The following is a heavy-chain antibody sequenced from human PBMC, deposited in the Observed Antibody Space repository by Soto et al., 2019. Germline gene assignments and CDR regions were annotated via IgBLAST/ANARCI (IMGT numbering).Heavy chain of an antibody. Sequence: ASVKVSCKASGYTFTSYGISWVRQAPGQGLEWMGWISAYNGNTNYAQKVQGRVTMTTDTSTSTAYMELRSLRSDDTAVYYCARAVVRGQVYYYYGMDVWGQGTTVTVSS. CDR1: GYTFTSYG. CDR3: ARAVVRGQVYYYYGMDV. D-gene: IGHD3-10*01. V-gene: IGHV1-18*01. CDR2: ISAYNGNT. J-gene: IGHJ6*02.